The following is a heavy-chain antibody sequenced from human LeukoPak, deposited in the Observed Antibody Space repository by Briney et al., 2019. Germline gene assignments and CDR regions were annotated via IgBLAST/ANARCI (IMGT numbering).Heavy chain of an antibody. CDR2: INSDGSSI. J-gene: IGHJ4*02. CDR3: AREGRVSGYDFDC. D-gene: IGHD5-12*01. CDR1: GFTFSSYW. V-gene: IGHV3-74*03. Sequence: GGSLRLSCAASGFTFSSYWMHWDRQAPGKGLVWVSRINSDGSSITYADSVKGRFTISRDNAKKTLYLQMNSLRVEDTAVYYCAREGRVSGYDFDCWGQGTLVTVSS.